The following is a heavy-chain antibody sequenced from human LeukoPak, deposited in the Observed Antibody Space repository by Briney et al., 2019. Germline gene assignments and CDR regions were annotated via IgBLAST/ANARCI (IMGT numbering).Heavy chain of an antibody. CDR2: ISYRGST. CDR1: SGSVSSGSYY. J-gene: IGHJ6*02. CDR3: ARASRLEWLYV. V-gene: IGHV4-61*01. Sequence: SETLSLTCTVSSGSVSSGSYYWSWIRQPPGKGLEWIGYISYRGSTNYNPSLKSRVTISVDTSKNQFSLKLSSVTAADTAVYYCARASRLEWLYVWGQGTTVTVSS. D-gene: IGHD3-3*01.